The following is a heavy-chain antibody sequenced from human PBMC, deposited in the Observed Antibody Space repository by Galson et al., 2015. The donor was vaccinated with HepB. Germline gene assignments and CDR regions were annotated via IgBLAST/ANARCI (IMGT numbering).Heavy chain of an antibody. Sequence: SLRLSCAASGFTFSSYGMHWVRQAPGKGLEWVAVISYDGSNKYYADSVKGRFTISRDNSKNTLYLQMNSLRAEDTAVYYCAKVAGRWLQLVGYFDYWGQGTLVTVSS. CDR3: AKVAGRWLQLVGYFDY. CDR1: GFTFSSYG. J-gene: IGHJ4*02. CDR2: ISYDGSNK. D-gene: IGHD5-24*01. V-gene: IGHV3-30*18.